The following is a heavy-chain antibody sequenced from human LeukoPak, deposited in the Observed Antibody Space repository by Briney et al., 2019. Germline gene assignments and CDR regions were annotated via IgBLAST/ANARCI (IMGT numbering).Heavy chain of an antibody. D-gene: IGHD5-12*01. CDR1: GYTFSYYF. CDR2: ISPSSGDT. J-gene: IGHJ4*02. CDR3: ARWTPSMKSGYDFEF. V-gene: IGHV1-2*02. Sequence: ASVTVSCKASGYTFSYYFIHWVRQAPGQGPEWVGWISPSSGDTEYAQKFRGRVTMTRDTSIKTAYMELTGLTSDDTAVYYCARWTPSMKSGYDFEFWGQGTLVTVSS.